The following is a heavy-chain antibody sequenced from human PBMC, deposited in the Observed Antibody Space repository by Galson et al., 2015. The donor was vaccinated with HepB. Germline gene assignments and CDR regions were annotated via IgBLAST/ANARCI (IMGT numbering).Heavy chain of an antibody. Sequence: SLRLSCAASGFTVSTNYMNWVRQAPGKGLEWVSVIYSGGSTYYADSVKGRFTISRDNSKNTLYLQMNSLRAEDTAVYYCAMGEYFDTSDHYSPADYWGQGTLVTVSS. D-gene: IGHD3-22*01. CDR3: AMGEYFDTSDHYSPADY. J-gene: IGHJ4*02. V-gene: IGHV3-53*01. CDR2: IYSGGST. CDR1: GFTVSTNY.